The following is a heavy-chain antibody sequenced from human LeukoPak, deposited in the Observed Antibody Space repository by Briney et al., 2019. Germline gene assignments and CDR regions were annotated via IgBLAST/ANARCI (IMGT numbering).Heavy chain of an antibody. CDR1: GFTFSSYA. V-gene: IGHV3-30-3*01. CDR2: ISYDGSNK. CDR3: ARGTDGSLDY. Sequence: QPGGSLRLSCAASGFTFSSYAMHWVRQAPGKGLEWVAVISYDGSNKYYADSVKGRFTISRDNSKNTLYLQMISLRAEDTAVYYCARGTDGSLDYWGQGTLDTVSS. D-gene: IGHD1-26*01. J-gene: IGHJ4*02.